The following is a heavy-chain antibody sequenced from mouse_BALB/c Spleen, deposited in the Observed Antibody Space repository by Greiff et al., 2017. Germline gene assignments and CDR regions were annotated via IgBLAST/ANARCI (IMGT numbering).Heavy chain of an antibody. J-gene: IGHJ3*01. CDR2: INPYNDGT. CDR3: ARGLYFRGEWFAY. CDR1: GYTFTSYV. D-gene: IGHD2-1*01. V-gene: IGHV1-14*01. Sequence: LVESGPELVKPGASVKMSCKASGYTFTSYVMHWVKQKPGQGLEWIGYINPYNDGTKYNEKFKGKATLTSDKSSSTAYMELSSLTSEDSAVYYCARGLYFRGEWFAYWGQGTLVTVSA.